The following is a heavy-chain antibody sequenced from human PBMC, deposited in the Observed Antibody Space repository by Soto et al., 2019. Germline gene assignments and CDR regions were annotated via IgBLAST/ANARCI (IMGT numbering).Heavy chain of an antibody. J-gene: IGHJ4*02. V-gene: IGHV1-69*02. CDR3: ASHLMTTVSNFDY. Sequence: QVPLVQSGAEVKKPGSSVKVSCKASGGTFSSYTISWVRQAPGQGLEWMGRIIPILGIANYAQKFQGRVTITADKSTSTAYMELSSLRSEDTAVYYCASHLMTTVSNFDYWGQGTLVTVSS. D-gene: IGHD4-17*01. CDR2: IIPILGIA. CDR1: GGTFSSYT.